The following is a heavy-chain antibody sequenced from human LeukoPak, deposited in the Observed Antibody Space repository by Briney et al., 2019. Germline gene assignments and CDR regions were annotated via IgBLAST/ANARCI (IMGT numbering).Heavy chain of an antibody. CDR1: GVSISSSSYY. V-gene: IGHV4-39*07. D-gene: IGHD1-7*01. CDR2: IYYSGST. CDR3: ARDRTSYFDY. Sequence: SETLSLTCTVSGVSISSSSYYWGWIRQPPGKGLEWIGSIYYSGSTYYNPSLKSRVTISVDTSKNQFSLKLSSVTAADTAVYYCARDRTSYFDYWGQGTLVTVSS. J-gene: IGHJ4*02.